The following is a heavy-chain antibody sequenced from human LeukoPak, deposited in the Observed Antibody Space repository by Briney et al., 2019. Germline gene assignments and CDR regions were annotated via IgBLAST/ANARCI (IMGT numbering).Heavy chain of an antibody. Sequence: GASVKVSCKPSGYTFTNYFLQWVRQAPGQGLEWMGWINSNSGGTHYAQKFQGRVTMNRDTSINTAYMELSRLRSDDTAVSYCAGDSLGHDNHFDYWGQGTLVTVSS. CDR1: GYTFTNYF. J-gene: IGHJ4*02. V-gene: IGHV1-2*02. CDR3: AGDSLGHDNHFDY. D-gene: IGHD3-16*02. CDR2: INSNSGGT.